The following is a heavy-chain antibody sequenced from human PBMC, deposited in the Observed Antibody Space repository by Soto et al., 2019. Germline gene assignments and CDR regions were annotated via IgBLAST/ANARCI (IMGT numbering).Heavy chain of an antibody. D-gene: IGHD6-13*01. V-gene: IGHV3-11*01. J-gene: IGHJ6*03. CDR2: ISSSGSTI. CDR1: GFTFSDYY. CDR3: ARDPIYSSSWYGSYMDV. Sequence: GESLKISCAASGFTFSDYYMSWIRQAPGKGLEWVSYISSSGSTIYYADSVKGRFTISRDNAKNSLYLQMNSLRAEDTAVYYCARDPIYSSSWYGSYMDVWGKGTTVTVSS.